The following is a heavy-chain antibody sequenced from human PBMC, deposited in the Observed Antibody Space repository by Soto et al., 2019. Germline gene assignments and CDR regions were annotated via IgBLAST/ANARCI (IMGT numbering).Heavy chain of an antibody. CDR2: ISAGGSST. J-gene: IGHJ3*02. D-gene: IGHD1-26*01. CDR1: GFTFSNYA. CDR3: AKVYYSGTFPGAFDI. Sequence: EVHLLESGGGLVQPGGSLRLSCAVSGFTFSNYAIHWVRQAPGKGLEWVSGISAGGSSTFYADSVKGRFTISRDNSMNTLYLHMNSLRAEDTAVYYCAKVYYSGTFPGAFDIWGQGTLVTVSS. V-gene: IGHV3-23*01.